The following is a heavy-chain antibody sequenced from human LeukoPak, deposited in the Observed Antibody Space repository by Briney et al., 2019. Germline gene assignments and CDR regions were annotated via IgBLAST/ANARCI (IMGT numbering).Heavy chain of an antibody. J-gene: IGHJ6*04. CDR2: IYYSGST. Sequence: SQTLSLTCTVSGGSISSGDYYWSWIRQPPGKGLEWIGYIYYSGSTYYNPSLKSRVTISVDTSKNQFSLKLSSVTAADTAVYYCARVGYYGSGSYYNNPYYYYGMDVWGKGTTVTVSS. D-gene: IGHD3-10*01. V-gene: IGHV4-30-4*01. CDR1: GGSISSGDYY. CDR3: ARVGYYGSGSYYNNPYYYYGMDV.